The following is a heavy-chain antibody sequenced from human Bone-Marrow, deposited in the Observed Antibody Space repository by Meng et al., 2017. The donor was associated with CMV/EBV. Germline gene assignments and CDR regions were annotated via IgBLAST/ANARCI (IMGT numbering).Heavy chain of an antibody. CDR1: GFTFSDYY. Sequence: GGSLRLSCAASGFTFSDYYMSWIRQAPGKGLEWVSYISSSGSTIYYADSVKGRFTISRDNAKNSMYLQMNSLRAEDTAVYYCARVIVVVPAACEYFDYWGQGTLVTVSS. D-gene: IGHD2-2*01. J-gene: IGHJ4*02. CDR2: ISSSGSTI. V-gene: IGHV3-11*01. CDR3: ARVIVVVPAACEYFDY.